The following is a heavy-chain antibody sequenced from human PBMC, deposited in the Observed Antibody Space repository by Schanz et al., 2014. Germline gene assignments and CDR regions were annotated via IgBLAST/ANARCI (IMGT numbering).Heavy chain of an antibody. CDR1: SDSISHYY. CDR3: ARHRVYGAFDL. V-gene: IGHV4-59*08. Sequence: QVQLQESGPGLVKPSETLSLTCTVPSDSISHYYLSWIRQPPGKELEWVAFIYDRGSTSYNPSLKSRVPISLAPAKNQFPLKLSCVTAADTAVYYCARHRVYGAFDLWGQGTLVTVSS. D-gene: IGHD4-17*01. CDR2: IYDRGST. J-gene: IGHJ4*02.